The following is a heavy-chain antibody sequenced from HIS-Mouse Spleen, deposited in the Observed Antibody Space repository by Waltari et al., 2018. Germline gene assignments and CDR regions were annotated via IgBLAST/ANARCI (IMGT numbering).Heavy chain of an antibody. D-gene: IGHD3-10*01. Sequence: EVQLVESGGGLVQRGGSTRPSGAACGFRFSSFWMRWVRQAPGEGLEWLANIKQDGSEKYYVDSVKGRFTISRDNAKNSLYLQMNSLRAEDTAVYYCARPPRRGAYWYFDLWGRGTLVTVSS. CDR2: IKQDGSEK. J-gene: IGHJ2*01. CDR3: ARPPRRGAYWYFDL. CDR1: GFRFSSFW. V-gene: IGHV3-7*01.